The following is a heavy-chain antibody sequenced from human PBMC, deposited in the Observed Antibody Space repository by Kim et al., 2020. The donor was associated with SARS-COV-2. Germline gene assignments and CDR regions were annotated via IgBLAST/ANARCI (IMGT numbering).Heavy chain of an antibody. CDR2: VSASGDDT. J-gene: IGHJ4*02. Sequence: GGSLRLSCAASGFMFPSLGMTWVRQVPGKGLEWVSTVSASGDDTYYIDSVKGRFTISRDNSKNMVFLQMNTLRVEDTAIYYCAVAGNTRTFDYWGQGVLVTVSS. D-gene: IGHD2-15*01. CDR3: AVAGNTRTFDY. CDR1: GFMFPSLG. V-gene: IGHV3-23*01.